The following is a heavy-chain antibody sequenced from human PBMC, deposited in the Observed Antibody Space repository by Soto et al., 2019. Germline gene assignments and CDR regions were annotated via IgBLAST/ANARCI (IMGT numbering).Heavy chain of an antibody. Sequence: GGSLRLSCAASGFTFSSYWMSWVRQAPGKGLEWVANIKQDGSEKYYVDSVKGRFTISRDNAKNSLYLQMNSLRAEDTAVYYCARIDILTGYLGEDAFDIWGQGTMVTVSS. J-gene: IGHJ3*02. CDR3: ARIDILTGYLGEDAFDI. V-gene: IGHV3-7*05. CDR2: IKQDGSEK. D-gene: IGHD3-9*01. CDR1: GFTFSSYW.